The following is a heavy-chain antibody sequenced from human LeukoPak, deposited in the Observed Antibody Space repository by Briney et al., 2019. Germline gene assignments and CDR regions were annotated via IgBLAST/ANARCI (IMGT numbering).Heavy chain of an antibody. CDR2: IRSESDGGTT. Sequence: GGSLRLSCATSGCSFIDTWRSWVRQAPGKGLEWVGRIRSESDGGTTDYAAPVKGRVTISRDDSLNTLFLQMNSLKVEDTAMYYCTTDPANWGPGTLVIVSS. CDR1: GCSFIDTW. CDR3: TTDPAN. V-gene: IGHV3-15*01. J-gene: IGHJ4*02.